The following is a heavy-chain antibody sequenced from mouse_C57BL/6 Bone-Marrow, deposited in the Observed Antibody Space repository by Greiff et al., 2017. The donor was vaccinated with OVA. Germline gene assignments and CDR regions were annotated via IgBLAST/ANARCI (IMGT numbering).Heavy chain of an antibody. CDR1: GFNIKDYY. D-gene: IGHD1-1*01. CDR2: IDPEDGDT. Sequence: VQLQQSGAELVRPGASVKLSCTASGFNIKDYYMHWVKQRPEQGLEWIGRIDPEDGDTEYAPKFQGKATMTADTSSNTAYRQHSSLTSEDTAVYYCTTDYYGSSDYWGQGTTLTVSS. CDR3: TTDYYGSSDY. J-gene: IGHJ2*01. V-gene: IGHV14-1*01.